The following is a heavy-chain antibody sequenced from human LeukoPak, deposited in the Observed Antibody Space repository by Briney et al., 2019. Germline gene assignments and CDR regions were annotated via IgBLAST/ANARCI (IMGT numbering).Heavy chain of an antibody. CDR1: GFTFSSYA. V-gene: IGHV3-23*01. CDR2: ISGSGGST. D-gene: IGHD1-26*01. J-gene: IGHJ4*02. Sequence: PGGSLRLSCAASGFTFSSYAMSWVRQAPGEGLEWVSAISGSGGSTYYADSVKGRFTISRDNSKNTLYLQMNSLRAEDTAVYYCARGGSYPTPFDYWGQGTLVTVSS. CDR3: ARGGSYPTPFDY.